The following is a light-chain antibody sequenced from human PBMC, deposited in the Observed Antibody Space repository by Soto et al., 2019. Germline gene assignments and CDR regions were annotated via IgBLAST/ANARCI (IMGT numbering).Light chain of an antibody. V-gene: IGKV1-8*01. CDR2: AAS. Sequence: AIRMTQSPSSLSASTGDRVTITCRASQGISSYLAWYQQKPGKAPKLLIYAASTLQSGVPSRFSGSGSGTDFTLTISSLQSEDFATYYCQLYYSYPQTFGQGTKVEIK. J-gene: IGKJ1*01. CDR1: QGISSY. CDR3: QLYYSYPQT.